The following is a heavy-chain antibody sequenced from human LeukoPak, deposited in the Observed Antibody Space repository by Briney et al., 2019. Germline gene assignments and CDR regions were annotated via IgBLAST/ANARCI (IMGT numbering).Heavy chain of an antibody. Sequence: GGSLRLSCAASGCDFSSYGMHWVRQAPGKGLEWVAYIHYDSTTEDYADSVQGRFTISRDNSKNTLYLQMNSLRAEDTAVYYCAKSQSGYYTFDYWGQGTLVTVSS. CDR1: GCDFSSYG. D-gene: IGHD3-22*01. CDR3: AKSQSGYYTFDY. V-gene: IGHV3-30*02. J-gene: IGHJ4*02. CDR2: IHYDSTTE.